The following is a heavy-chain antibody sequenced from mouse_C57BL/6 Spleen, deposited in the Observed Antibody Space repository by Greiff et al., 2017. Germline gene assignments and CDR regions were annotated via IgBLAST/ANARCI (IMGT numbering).Heavy chain of an antibody. D-gene: IGHD1-1*01. CDR1: GYTFTSYW. Sequence: VQLQQPGAELVKPGASVKLSCKASGYTFTSYWMQWVKQRPGQGLEWIGEIDPSDSYTNYNQKFKGKATLTVDTSSSTAYMQLSSLTSEDSAVYYCARRYYYGSSSWYFDVWGTGTTVTVSS. J-gene: IGHJ1*03. CDR2: IDPSDSYT. V-gene: IGHV1-50*01. CDR3: ARRYYYGSSSWYFDV.